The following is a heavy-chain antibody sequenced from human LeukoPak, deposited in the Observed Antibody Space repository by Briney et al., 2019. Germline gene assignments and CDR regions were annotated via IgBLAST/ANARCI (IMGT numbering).Heavy chain of an antibody. CDR2: INPTTGGT. CDR3: ARDYRPTDCSGGDCPYYYFDY. J-gene: IGHJ4*02. V-gene: IGHV1-2*02. D-gene: IGHD2-15*01. Sequence: ASVKVSCKASGYTFTGYYMHWVRQAPGQGLEWMGWINPTTGGTYYAQKFQGRVTMTRDTSISTIYVDLSRLTSDDTAVYYCARDYRPTDCSGGDCPYYYFDYWGQGTLVTVSS. CDR1: GYTFTGYY.